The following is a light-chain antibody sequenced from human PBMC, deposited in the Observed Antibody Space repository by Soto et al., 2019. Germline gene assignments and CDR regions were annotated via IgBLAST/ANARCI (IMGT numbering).Light chain of an antibody. Sequence: EIVLTQSPDTLSLSPGERATLSCRASESVTSSHLAWYQQKPGQAPRLLIYGASSRATGIPGRFSGSGSGQDFALAIGRQGPKDFAVYYCQHYGSSRNTFGQGTRLEMK. V-gene: IGKV3-20*01. J-gene: IGKJ5*01. CDR1: ESVTSSH. CDR2: GAS. CDR3: QHYGSSRNT.